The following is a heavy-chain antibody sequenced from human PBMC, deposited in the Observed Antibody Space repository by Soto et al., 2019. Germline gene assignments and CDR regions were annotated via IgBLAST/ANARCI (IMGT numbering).Heavy chain of an antibody. CDR1: GFSLSTSGVG. CDR2: IYWDDDK. CDR3: AHRGDSGSSRAFHI. V-gene: IGHV2-5*02. D-gene: IGHD6-25*01. Sequence: QITLKESGPALVKPTQPLTLTCTFSGFSLSTSGVGVGWLRQPPGKALEWLALIYWDDDKRYSPSVKSRLAIGKDTSKNQVVLTMTNLDPVDTATYYCAHRGDSGSSRAFHIWGQWTMVTVSS. J-gene: IGHJ3*02.